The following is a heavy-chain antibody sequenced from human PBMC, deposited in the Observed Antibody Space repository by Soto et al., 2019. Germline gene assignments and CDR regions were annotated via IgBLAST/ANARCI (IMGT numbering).Heavy chain of an antibody. Sequence: SETLSLTCNVSGGSIYTYYWNWIRQSPGKGLEWIGYISDGGSTYYNPSLKSRVTISVDTSKNQFSLKLSSVTAADTAVYYCARTAVAGTVSGAFDIWGQGTMVTVSS. CDR2: ISDGGST. CDR1: GGSIYTYY. V-gene: IGHV4-4*08. J-gene: IGHJ3*02. CDR3: ARTAVAGTVSGAFDI. D-gene: IGHD6-19*01.